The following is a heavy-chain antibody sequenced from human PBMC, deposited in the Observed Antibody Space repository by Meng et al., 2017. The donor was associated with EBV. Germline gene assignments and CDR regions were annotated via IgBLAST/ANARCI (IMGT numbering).Heavy chain of an antibody. J-gene: IGHJ4*02. D-gene: IGHD2-21*02. CDR3: ACRGDRTDY. Sequence: QVELVEFGAEVKEAGASVKVSCKASGYSFTSYGISWVRQAPGQGLEWMGWISAYNGNTNYAQKLQGRVTMTTDTSTSTAYMELRSLRSDNTAVYYCACRGDRTDYWGQGTLVTVSS. CDR2: ISAYNGNT. CDR1: GYSFTSYG. V-gene: IGHV1-18*01.